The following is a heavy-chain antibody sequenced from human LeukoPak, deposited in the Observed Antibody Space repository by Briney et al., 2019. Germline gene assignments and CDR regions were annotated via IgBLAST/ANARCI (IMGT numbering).Heavy chain of an antibody. J-gene: IGHJ4*01. CDR3: ARDGTAAGLYFDL. D-gene: IGHD6-13*01. Sequence: PGGSLRLSCEVSGFTFTDYWMNWVRQAPGKGPEWVASIRQDGSEKTYVDSEKGRFTISRDNTKNSLSLQLNGLRAEDTAVYYCARDGTAAGLYFDLWGQGTLVTVSS. CDR2: IRQDGSEK. CDR1: GFTFTDYW. V-gene: IGHV3-7*01.